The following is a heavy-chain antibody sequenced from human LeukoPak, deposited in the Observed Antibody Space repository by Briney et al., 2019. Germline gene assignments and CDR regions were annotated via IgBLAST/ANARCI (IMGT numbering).Heavy chain of an antibody. CDR1: GFAFSTYA. V-gene: IGHV3-15*01. CDR2: IKSKSDGGTT. J-gene: IGHJ4*02. Sequence: PGGSLRLSCSASGFAFSTYAMHWVRQAPGKGLEWVGRIKSKSDGGTTDYAAPVKDRFTISRDDSKNTLYLQMNSLKTEDTAVYYCATVAYGGYSGYWGQGTLVTVSS. CDR3: ATVAYGGYSGY. D-gene: IGHD4-23*01.